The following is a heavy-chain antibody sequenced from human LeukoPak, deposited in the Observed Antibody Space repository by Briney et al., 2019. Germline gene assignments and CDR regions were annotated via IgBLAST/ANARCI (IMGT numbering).Heavy chain of an antibody. J-gene: IGHJ4*02. CDR2: INGDGTTS. CDR1: GNYW. V-gene: IGHV3-74*01. D-gene: IGHD6-19*01. Sequence: GGSLRLSCAASGNYWMHWVRQTPGKGLVWVARINGDGTTSSHADSVKGRFTISRDNAKNTLYLQMNSLRAEDTALYYCARTIAVNGGDFDYWGQGTLVTVSS. CDR3: ARTIAVNGGDFDY.